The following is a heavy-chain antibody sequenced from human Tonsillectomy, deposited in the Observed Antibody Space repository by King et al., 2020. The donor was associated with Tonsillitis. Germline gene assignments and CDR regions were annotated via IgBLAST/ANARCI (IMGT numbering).Heavy chain of an antibody. V-gene: IGHV1-58*02. CDR3: AAGDLRLGELSPIP. Sequence: PGAAGKVAGKASGFTFTSSAMQWVRQARGQRLEWIGWIVVGSGNTNYAQKFQERVTITRDMSTSPAYMELSSLRSEDTAVYYCAAGDLRLGELSPIPWGQGTLVTVSS. D-gene: IGHD3-16*02. CDR1: GFTFTSSA. CDR2: IVVGSGNT. J-gene: IGHJ5*02.